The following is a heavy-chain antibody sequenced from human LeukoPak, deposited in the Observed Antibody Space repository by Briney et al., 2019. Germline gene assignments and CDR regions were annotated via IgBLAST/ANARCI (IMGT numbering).Heavy chain of an antibody. CDR1: GGSISSYY. CDR2: IYYSGST. D-gene: IGHD3-10*01. CDR3: ARGSTPYGSGSHFYYYYYMGV. J-gene: IGHJ6*03. V-gene: IGHV4-59*01. Sequence: SETLSLTCTVSGGSISSYYWSWIRQPPGKGLEWIGYIYYSGSTNYNPSLKSRVTISVDTSKNQFSLKLSSVTAADTAVYYCARGSTPYGSGSHFYYYYYMGVWGKGTTVTVSS.